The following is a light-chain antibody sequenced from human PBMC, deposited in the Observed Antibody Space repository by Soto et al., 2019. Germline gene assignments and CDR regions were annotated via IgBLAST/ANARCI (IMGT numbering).Light chain of an antibody. V-gene: IGKV3-20*01. CDR1: QSISRSD. Sequence: EIVLTQSPGTVSLSPGESATLSCRASQSISRSDLAWYQHRPGQSPRLLIYATSSRATGIPDRFTGGGAGTGFTLTISRLETEDCAVYYWHQYGSSPTFGAGTKVDIX. CDR3: HQYGSSPT. J-gene: IGKJ4*01. CDR2: ATS.